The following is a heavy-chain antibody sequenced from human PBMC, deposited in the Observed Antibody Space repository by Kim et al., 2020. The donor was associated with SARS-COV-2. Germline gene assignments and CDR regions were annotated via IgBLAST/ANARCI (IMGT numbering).Heavy chain of an antibody. Sequence: TNSTPSLKSRVTIAVDTSKTQFSLKLGSVTAADTAVYYCARGGDYSWFDPWGQGTLVTVSS. CDR3: ARGGDYSWFDP. J-gene: IGHJ5*02. D-gene: IGHD3-10*01. V-gene: IGHV4-59*09. CDR2: T.